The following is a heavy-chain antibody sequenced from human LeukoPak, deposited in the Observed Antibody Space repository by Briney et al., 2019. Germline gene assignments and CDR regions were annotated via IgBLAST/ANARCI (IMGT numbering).Heavy chain of an antibody. CDR1: GFTFSSYA. J-gene: IGHJ4*02. Sequence: PGGSLRLSCAASGFTFSSYAMHWVRQAPGKGLEWVAVITYDGSNKYYADSVKGRFTISRDNSKNTLYLQMNSLRAEDTAVYYCARSDFDYWGQGTLVTVSS. CDR3: ARSDFDY. CDR2: ITYDGSNK. V-gene: IGHV3-30-3*01.